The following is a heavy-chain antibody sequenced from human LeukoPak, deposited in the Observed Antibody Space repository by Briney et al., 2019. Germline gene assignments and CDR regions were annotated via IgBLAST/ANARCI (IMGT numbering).Heavy chain of an antibody. D-gene: IGHD1-1*01. CDR3: ARDMLESPFNWFDP. CDR1: GGSISSGGYS. Sequence: SSETLSLTCAVSGGSISSGGYSWSWIRQPPGKGQEWIGYIYHSGSTYYNPSLKSRVTISVDRSKNQFSLKLSSVTAADTAVYYCARDMLESPFNWFDPWGQGTLVTVSS. J-gene: IGHJ5*02. CDR2: IYHSGST. V-gene: IGHV4-30-2*01.